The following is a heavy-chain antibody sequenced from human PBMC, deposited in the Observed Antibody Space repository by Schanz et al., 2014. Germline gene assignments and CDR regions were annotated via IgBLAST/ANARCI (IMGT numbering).Heavy chain of an antibody. CDR2: VSASGGGP. CDR1: GFTFSSYC. CDR3: AKDLAAVGVFDY. Sequence: EVQLLESGGGLVQPGGSLRLSCAASGFTFSSYCINWVRQAPGKGLEWVSLVSASGGGPFYADSVKGRFTISRDNSRNTLDLQMNSLRAEDTAIYYCAKDLAAVGVFDYWGQGSLVTVSP. D-gene: IGHD6-13*01. J-gene: IGHJ4*02. V-gene: IGHV3-23*01.